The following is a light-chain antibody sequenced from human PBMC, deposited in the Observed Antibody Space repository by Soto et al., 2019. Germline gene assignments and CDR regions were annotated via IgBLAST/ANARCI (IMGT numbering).Light chain of an antibody. CDR1: QSVARSY. CDR2: GAS. J-gene: IGKJ1*01. CDR3: QQYGSSRTWT. V-gene: IGKV3-20*01. Sequence: EIVLTQSPRTLSLSPGERATLSCRASQSVARSYLAWWHQKPGQAPRLLIYGASSRATGIPDRFSGSGSGTDFTLTISKLEPEDFAVYYCQQYGSSRTWTFGQGTKVDIK.